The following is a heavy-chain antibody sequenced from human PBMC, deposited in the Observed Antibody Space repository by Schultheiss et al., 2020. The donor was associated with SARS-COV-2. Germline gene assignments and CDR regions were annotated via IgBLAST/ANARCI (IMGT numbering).Heavy chain of an antibody. Sequence: GVSLRLSCAASGFTFSSYGMHWVRQAPGKGLEWVAVISYDGSNKYYADSVNGRFTISRDNAKNSLYLQMNSLRAEDTAVYYCAKKLRWYHDAFDIWGKGTMVTVSS. V-gene: IGHV3-33*03. CDR3: AKKLRWYHDAFDI. CDR2: ISYDGSNK. D-gene: IGHD4-23*01. J-gene: IGHJ3*02. CDR1: GFTFSSYG.